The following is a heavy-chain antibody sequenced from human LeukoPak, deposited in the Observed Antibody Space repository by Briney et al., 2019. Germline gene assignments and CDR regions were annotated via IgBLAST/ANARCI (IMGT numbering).Heavy chain of an antibody. CDR1: GFTFRSHG. CDR2: ISSSGDRI. J-gene: IGHJ4*02. CDR3: ARANPTTPIYYFDF. V-gene: IGHV3-48*01. D-gene: IGHD4-17*01. Sequence: GGSLRLSCAGFGFTFRSHGMNWVRQAPGKGLEWVSYISSSGDRIYYADSVRGRLAIARDNDGNSLFLEMNTLRAEDTAVYYCARANPTTPIYYFDFWGRGTLVTVSS.